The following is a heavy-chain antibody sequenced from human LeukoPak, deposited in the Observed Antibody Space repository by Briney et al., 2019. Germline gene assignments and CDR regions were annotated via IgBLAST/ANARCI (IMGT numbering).Heavy chain of an antibody. CDR2: IKSKTDGGTT. CDR3: TTDISVARLRYYYYYMDV. J-gene: IGHJ6*03. Sequence: GGSLRLSCAASGFTFSSYWMSWVRQAPGKGLEWVGRIKSKTDGGTTDYAAPVKGRFTISRGDSKNTLYLQMNSLKTEDTAVYYCTTDISVARLRYYYYYMDVWGKGTTVTVSS. V-gene: IGHV3-15*01. CDR1: GFTFSSYW. D-gene: IGHD4-17*01.